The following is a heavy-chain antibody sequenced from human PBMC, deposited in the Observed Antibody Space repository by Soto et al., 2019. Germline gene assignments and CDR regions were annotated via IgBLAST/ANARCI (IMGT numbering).Heavy chain of an antibody. J-gene: IGHJ3*02. CDR3: ARVSPTSGGYCSGGSCYTADAFDI. V-gene: IGHV6-1*01. CDR2: TYYRSKWYN. D-gene: IGHD2-15*01. Sequence: SQTLSLTCVISGDSVSSNSAAWNWIRQSPSRGLEWLGRTYYRSKWYNDYAVSVKSRITINPDTSKNQFSLQLNSVTPEDTAVYYCARVSPTSGGYCSGGSCYTADAFDIWGQGTMVTVSS. CDR1: GDSVSSNSAA.